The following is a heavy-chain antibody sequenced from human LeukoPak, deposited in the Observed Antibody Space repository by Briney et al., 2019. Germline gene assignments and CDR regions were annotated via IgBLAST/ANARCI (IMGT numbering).Heavy chain of an antibody. J-gene: IGHJ4*02. D-gene: IGHD6-13*01. V-gene: IGHV4-34*01. CDR3: AGGGYSRQFDY. Sequence: PSETLSLTCAVYGGSFSGYYWTWIRQPPGKGLEWIGSIYYSGSTYYNPSLKSRVTISQDTSKNQFSLKLSSVTAADTAVYYCAGGGYSRQFDYWGQGTLVTVSS. CDR1: GGSFSGYY. CDR2: IYYSGST.